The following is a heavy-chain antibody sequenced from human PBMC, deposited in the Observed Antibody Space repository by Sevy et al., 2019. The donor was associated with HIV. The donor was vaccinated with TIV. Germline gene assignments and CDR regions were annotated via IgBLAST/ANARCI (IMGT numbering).Heavy chain of an antibody. Sequence: ASVKVSCKASGYTFTGYYMHWVRQAPGQGLEWMGWINPNSGGTNYAQKFQGRVTMTRDTSISTAYMERSRLRSDDTAVYYGAREQLQPTKRTDSSFDYWGQGTLVTVSS. D-gene: IGHD6-13*01. CDR2: INPNSGGT. CDR3: AREQLQPTKRTDSSFDY. V-gene: IGHV1-2*02. J-gene: IGHJ4*02. CDR1: GYTFTGYY.